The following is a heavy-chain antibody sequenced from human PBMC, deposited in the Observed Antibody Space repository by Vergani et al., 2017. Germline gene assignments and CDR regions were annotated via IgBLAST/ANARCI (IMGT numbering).Heavy chain of an antibody. Sequence: QVQVVQSGAEVKKSGASVKVSCKPSGYTFSNYYMHWVRQAPGQGLEWMGIINPSVGHTNYAQKFQGRVTMTRYTSTSTVYMELSSLSSEETARYFVGRGHYGILTGYRYLGQGTLGTVSA. V-gene: IGHV1-46*03. D-gene: IGHD3-9*01. CDR2: INPSVGHT. J-gene: IGHJ4*02. CDR1: GYTFSNYY. CDR3: GRGHYGILTGYRY.